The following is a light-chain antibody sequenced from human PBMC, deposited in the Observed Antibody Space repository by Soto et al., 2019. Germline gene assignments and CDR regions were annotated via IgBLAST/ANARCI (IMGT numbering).Light chain of an antibody. CDR3: CSYAGGNKLL. CDR1: SSDVGGYNY. J-gene: IGLJ2*01. Sequence: QSALTQPRSVSGSPGQSVTISCTGTSSDVGGYNYVSWYQQHPGKVPKLMIDDVNRRPSGVPDRFSGSKSGNTASLSISGLQAEDEADYYCCSYAGGNKLLFGGGTKVTVL. V-gene: IGLV2-11*01. CDR2: DVN.